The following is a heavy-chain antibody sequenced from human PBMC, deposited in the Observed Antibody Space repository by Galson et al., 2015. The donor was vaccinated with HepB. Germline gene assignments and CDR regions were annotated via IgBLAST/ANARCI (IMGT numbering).Heavy chain of an antibody. D-gene: IGHD6-6*01. CDR1: GFTFSTYV. CDR3: AKDVSTSSVWYFDL. V-gene: IGHV3-23*01. CDR2: IGGSGDFT. J-gene: IGHJ2*01. Sequence: SLRLSCAASGFTFSTYVMSWVRQAPGKGLEWVSAIGGSGDFTYYADSVKGRFTISRDNSKNTLFLQMNSLRVEDTAVYYCAKDVSTSSVWYFDLWGRGALVTVSS.